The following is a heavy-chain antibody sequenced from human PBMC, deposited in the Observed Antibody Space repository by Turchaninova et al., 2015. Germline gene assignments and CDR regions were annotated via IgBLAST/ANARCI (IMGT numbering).Heavy chain of an antibody. J-gene: IGHJ4*02. Sequence: LVGSGGGLVQPGGSLRLSCSGHGLTLGDHAVTWVRQAPGKGLEWIGFIGSRNFGGTTQYATSVEGRFTFSRDDSNSIAYLQMNSLTPEDTALYYCARVKKELIQEQYFDYWGQGTLVTVAS. V-gene: IGHV3-49*04. CDR2: IGSRNFGGTT. D-gene: IGHD1/OR15-1a*01. CDR3: ARVKKELIQEQYFDY. CDR1: GLTLGDHA.